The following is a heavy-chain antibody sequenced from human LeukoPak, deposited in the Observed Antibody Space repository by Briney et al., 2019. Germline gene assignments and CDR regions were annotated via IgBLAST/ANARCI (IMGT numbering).Heavy chain of an antibody. D-gene: IGHD6-6*01. V-gene: IGHV4-31*03. CDR2: IYYSGST. CDR3: ARENRVDSSSPFDY. J-gene: IGHJ4*02. Sequence: SETLSLTCTVSGGSISSGGYYWSWIRQHPGKGLEWIGYIYYSGSTYYNPSLKSRVTISVDTSKNQFSLKLSSVTAADTAVYYCARENRVDSSSPFDYWGQGTLVTVSS. CDR1: GGSISSGGYY.